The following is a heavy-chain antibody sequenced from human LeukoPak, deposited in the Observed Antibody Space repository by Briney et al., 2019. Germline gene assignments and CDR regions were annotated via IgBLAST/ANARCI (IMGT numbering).Heavy chain of an antibody. D-gene: IGHD2-15*01. CDR1: GFTFSSYA. Sequence: PGGSLRLSCAASGFTFSSYAMSWVRQAPGKGLEWASAISGSGDNTYYADSVKGRFTISRDNSKNTLYLQMNSLRAEDTAVYFCAKDGDLGYCSGGSCYSAYWGQGTLVTGSS. V-gene: IGHV3-23*01. J-gene: IGHJ4*02. CDR3: AKDGDLGYCSGGSCYSAY. CDR2: ISGSGDNT.